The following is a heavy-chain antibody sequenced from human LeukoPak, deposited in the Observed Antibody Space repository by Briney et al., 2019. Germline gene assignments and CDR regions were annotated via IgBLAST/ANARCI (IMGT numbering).Heavy chain of an antibody. CDR2: ISSSSSYI. J-gene: IGHJ4*02. Sequence: GGSLRLSCAASGFTFSSYSMNWVRQAPGKGLEWVSSISSSSSYIYYADSVKGRFTISRDNAKNSLYLQMNSLRAEDTAVYYCARGGVQVVPYYFDYWGQGTLVTVSS. V-gene: IGHV3-21*01. CDR3: ARGGVQVVPYYFDY. D-gene: IGHD2-2*01. CDR1: GFTFSSYS.